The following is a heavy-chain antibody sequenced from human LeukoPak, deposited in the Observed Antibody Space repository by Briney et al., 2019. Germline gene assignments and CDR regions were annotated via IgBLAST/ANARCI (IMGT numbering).Heavy chain of an antibody. Sequence: GGSLRLSCAASGLSISNDWMSWVRQAPGKGLELVSGIYGSDDKTVYGDAVKGRFTISRDNSKNTLYLQMNSLRADDTAVYYCAKTQGYYDAWGQGALVTVSS. J-gene: IGHJ5*02. D-gene: IGHD2-15*01. CDR3: AKTQGYYDA. CDR1: GLSISNDW. CDR2: IYGSDDKT. V-gene: IGHV3-23*01.